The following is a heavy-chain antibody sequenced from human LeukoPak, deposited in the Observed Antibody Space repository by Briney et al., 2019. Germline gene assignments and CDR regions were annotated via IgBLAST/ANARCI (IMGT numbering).Heavy chain of an antibody. Sequence: ASVKVSCKASGYTFTIYYIHWVRQAPGQGLEWMGWINLNSGGTNYAQKFQGRVTMTRDTSISTAYMELSRLRSDDTAVYYCARVVAGVRRVVLTYYFDYWGQGTLVTVSS. CDR1: GYTFTIYY. D-gene: IGHD4/OR15-4a*01. V-gene: IGHV1-2*02. CDR3: ARVVAGVRRVVLTYYFDY. J-gene: IGHJ4*02. CDR2: INLNSGGT.